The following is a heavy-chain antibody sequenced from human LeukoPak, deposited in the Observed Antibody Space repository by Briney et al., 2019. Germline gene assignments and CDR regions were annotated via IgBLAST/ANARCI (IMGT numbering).Heavy chain of an antibody. CDR1: GGSISSGGYS. D-gene: IGHD3-10*01. V-gene: IGHV4-30-2*01. CDR2: VYHSGST. CDR3: ARGPSGDSYYYYYGMDV. J-gene: IGHJ6*02. Sequence: PSQNLSLTCAVSGGSISSGGYSWSWIRQPPGKGLEWIGYVYHSGSTYYNPSLKSRVTISVDRSKNQFSLKLSSVTAADTAVYYCARGPSGDSYYYYYGMDVWGQGTTVTVSS.